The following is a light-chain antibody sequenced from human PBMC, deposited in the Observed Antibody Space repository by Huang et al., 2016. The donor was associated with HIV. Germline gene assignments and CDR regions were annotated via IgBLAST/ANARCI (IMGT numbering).Light chain of an antibody. CDR2: VAS. Sequence: DIQMTQSPSSLSASVGDRVTITCRASQSISSYLNWYQQKQGKAPKVLIYVASNLQSGVPSRFSGSGSGTDFSLTISSLQPEDFATYYCQQTYSAPLITFGQGTRLEIK. V-gene: IGKV1-39*01. CDR1: QSISSY. J-gene: IGKJ5*01. CDR3: QQTYSAPLIT.